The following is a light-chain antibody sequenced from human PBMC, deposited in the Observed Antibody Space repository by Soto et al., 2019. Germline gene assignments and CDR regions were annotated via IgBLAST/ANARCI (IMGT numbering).Light chain of an antibody. CDR2: DAS. J-gene: IGKJ1*01. CDR3: QQRSNWPPWT. V-gene: IGKV3-11*01. Sequence: ETALTQSPATLSLSPGERATLSCRASQNIRRYLAWYQHKPGQAPRLLIYDASNRATGIPARFSGSGSGTDFTLTISSLEPEDFAVYYCQQRSNWPPWTFGQGTKVDIK. CDR1: QNIRRY.